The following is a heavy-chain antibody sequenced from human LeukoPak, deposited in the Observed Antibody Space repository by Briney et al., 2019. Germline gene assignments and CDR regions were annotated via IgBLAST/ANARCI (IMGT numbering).Heavy chain of an antibody. CDR1: GYTFTGYY. J-gene: IGHJ5*02. Sequence: APVKVSCKASGYTFTGYYMHWVRQAPGQGLEWMGWINPNSGGTNYAQKFQGRVTMTRDTSISTAYMELSRLRSDDTAVYYCARDYGSGSYRYNWFDPWGQGTLVTVSS. CDR3: ARDYGSGSYRYNWFDP. CDR2: INPNSGGT. V-gene: IGHV1-2*02. D-gene: IGHD3-10*01.